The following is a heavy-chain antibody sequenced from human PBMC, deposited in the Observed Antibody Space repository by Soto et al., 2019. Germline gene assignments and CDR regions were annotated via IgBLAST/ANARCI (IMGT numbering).Heavy chain of an antibody. D-gene: IGHD3-3*01. CDR1: GFTFGDYA. J-gene: IGHJ5*02. V-gene: IGHV3-49*03. CDR3: TRVCTIFGVVIAWFDP. CDR2: IRSKAYGGTT. Sequence: GGSLRLSCTASGFTFGDYAMSWFRQAPGKGLEWVGFIRSKAYGGTTEYAASVKGRFTISRDDSKSIAYLQMNSLKTEDTAVYYCTRVCTIFGVVIAWFDPWGQGTLVTVSS.